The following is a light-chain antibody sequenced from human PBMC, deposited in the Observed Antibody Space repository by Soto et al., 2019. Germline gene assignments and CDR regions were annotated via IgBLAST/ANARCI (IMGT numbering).Light chain of an antibody. V-gene: IGLV2-14*03. CDR3: TSYTSSTTYF. CDR1: TSDFNYYNS. CDR2: NVS. Sequence: QSVLTQPASVSGSPGQSITTSCTGTTSDFNYYNSVSWYQHHPGQAPKLMIYNVSNRPSGVSYRFSGSKSGNTASLTISGLQAEDEADYYCTSYTSSTTYFFGTGTKVTVL. J-gene: IGLJ1*01.